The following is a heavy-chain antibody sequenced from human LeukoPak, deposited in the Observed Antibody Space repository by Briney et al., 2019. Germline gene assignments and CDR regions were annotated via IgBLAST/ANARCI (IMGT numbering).Heavy chain of an antibody. CDR2: ISSSSRHI. D-gene: IGHD6-19*01. Sequence: GGSLRLSCAGSGVTFSRYNMNWFRQAPGKGLERVSSISSSSRHIFYADSVKGRFTISRDNARNSLFLQMNSLRAEDTAVYYCARDAQWLVPEGYYYYMDVWGKGTTVTVSS. CDR3: ARDAQWLVPEGYYYYMDV. J-gene: IGHJ6*03. CDR1: GVTFSRYN. V-gene: IGHV3-21*01.